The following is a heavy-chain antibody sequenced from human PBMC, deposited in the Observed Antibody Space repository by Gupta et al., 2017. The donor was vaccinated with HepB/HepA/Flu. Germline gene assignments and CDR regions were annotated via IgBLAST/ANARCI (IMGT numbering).Heavy chain of an antibody. Sequence: QLQLQESGPGLVKPSETLSLTCTVSGGSISSSSYYWGWIRQPPGKGLEWIGSIYYSGSTYYNPSLKSRVTISVDTSKNQFSLKLSSVTAAETAVYYCARLLYYYDSSGYDYYYGMDVWGQGTTVTVSS. CDR3: ARLLYYYDSSGYDYYYGMDV. CDR2: IYYSGST. V-gene: IGHV4-39*01. D-gene: IGHD3-22*01. J-gene: IGHJ6*02. CDR1: GGSISSSSYY.